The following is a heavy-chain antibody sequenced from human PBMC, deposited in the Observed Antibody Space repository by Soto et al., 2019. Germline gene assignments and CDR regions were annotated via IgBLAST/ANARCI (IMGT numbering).Heavy chain of an antibody. D-gene: IGHD6-13*01. CDR3: AKENQHLVHDY. CDR1: GFTFRNYG. Sequence: QVQLVESGGGVVRPGRSLRLTCAASGFTFRNYGMHWVRQAPGKGLEWVAVISHDGSDKYYADSMKGRFIISRDNSENTLFLNMNSLKPKDTAVYYCAKENQHLVHDYWGQGTLVTVSS. CDR2: ISHDGSDK. V-gene: IGHV3-30*18. J-gene: IGHJ4*02.